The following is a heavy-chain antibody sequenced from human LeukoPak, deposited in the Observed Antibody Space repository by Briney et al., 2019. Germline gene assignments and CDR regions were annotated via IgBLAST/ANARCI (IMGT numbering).Heavy chain of an antibody. D-gene: IGHD2-2*01. CDR1: GGSINSYY. Sequence: SETLSLTCTVSGGSINSYYWSWIRQPPGKGLEWIGYIYYSGSTNYNPSLKSRVTISVDTSKNQFSLKLSSVTAADTAVYYCARRLYCSSTSCQGNWFDPWGQGTLVTVSS. CDR3: ARRLYCSSTSCQGNWFDP. CDR2: IYYSGST. V-gene: IGHV4-59*08. J-gene: IGHJ5*02.